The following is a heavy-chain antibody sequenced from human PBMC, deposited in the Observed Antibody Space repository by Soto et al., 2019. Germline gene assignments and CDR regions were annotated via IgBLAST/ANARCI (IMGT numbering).Heavy chain of an antibody. J-gene: IGHJ3*02. CDR3: ARHPGYCSGCSCYLWGAFDI. V-gene: IGHV4-39*01. Sequence: QLQLQESGPGLVKPSETLSLTCTVSGGSISSSSYYWGWIRQPPGKGLEWIGSIYYSGSTYYNPSLRSRITISVDTSKNQSSLKLSSVTAADTAVYYCARHPGYCSGCSCYLWGAFDIWGQGTMVTVSS. CDR2: IYYSGST. CDR1: GGSISSSSYY. D-gene: IGHD2-15*01.